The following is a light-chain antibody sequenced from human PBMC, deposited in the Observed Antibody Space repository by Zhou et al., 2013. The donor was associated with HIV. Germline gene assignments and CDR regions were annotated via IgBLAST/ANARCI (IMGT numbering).Light chain of an antibody. Sequence: EIVMTQSPATLSVSPGERATLSCRASRSVSSNLAWYQQKPGQAPRLLIYGASTRATGIPARFSGSGSGTEFTLTISSLQSEDFAVYYCQQYNNWPPMYTFGQGPSWRSN. V-gene: IGKV3-15*01. CDR3: QQYNNWPPMYT. CDR2: GAS. CDR1: RSVSSN. J-gene: IGKJ2*01.